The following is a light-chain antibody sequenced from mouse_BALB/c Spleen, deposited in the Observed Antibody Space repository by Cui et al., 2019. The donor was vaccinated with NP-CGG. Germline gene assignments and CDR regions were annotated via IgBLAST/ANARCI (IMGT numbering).Light chain of an antibody. CDR3: ALWYSNHWV. Sequence: QAVVTQESALTTSPGETVTLTCRSSTGAVTTSNFATLLQENPDPLFTGLIGPTDNRAPGVPARFSGSLSGDKAALTITGAQTEDEAIYFCALWYSNHWVFGGGSKLTVL. CDR1: TGAVTTSNF. J-gene: IGLJ1*01. CDR2: PTD. V-gene: IGLV1*01.